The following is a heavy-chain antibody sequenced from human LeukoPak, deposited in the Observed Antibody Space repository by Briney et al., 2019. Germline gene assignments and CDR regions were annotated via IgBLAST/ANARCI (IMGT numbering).Heavy chain of an antibody. CDR1: GFTFSSYS. J-gene: IGHJ6*02. V-gene: IGHV3-21*01. D-gene: IGHD3-22*01. Sequence: GGSLRLSCAASGFTFSSYSMNWVRQAPGKGLEWVSSISSSSSYIYYAGSVKGRFTISRDNAKNSLYLQMNSLRAEDTAVYYCARDGTDYYDSSGYYLVQYYYYYYGMDVWGQGTTVTVSS. CDR2: ISSSSSYI. CDR3: ARDGTDYYDSSGYYLVQYYYYYYGMDV.